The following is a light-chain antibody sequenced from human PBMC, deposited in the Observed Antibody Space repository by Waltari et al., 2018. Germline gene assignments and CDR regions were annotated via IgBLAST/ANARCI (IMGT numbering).Light chain of an antibody. Sequence: DIVMTQSPLSLPVTPGEPASISCRSSQSLMHSNGNTDLDWYRQKPGQSPQLPIYLASNRASGVPDRFSGSGSGSDCTLKITRVEAEDVGVYYGMQGLQTPRTFGQGTKLEIK. CDR3: MQGLQTPRT. J-gene: IGKJ2*01. CDR2: LAS. CDR1: QSLMHSNGNTD. V-gene: IGKV2-28*01.